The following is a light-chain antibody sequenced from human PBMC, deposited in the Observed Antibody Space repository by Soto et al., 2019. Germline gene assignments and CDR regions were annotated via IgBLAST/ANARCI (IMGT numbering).Light chain of an antibody. V-gene: IGLV2-8*01. CDR1: SSYVGGYNY. Sequence: QSVLTQPPSASGSPGQSVTISCTGTSSYVGGYNYVSWYQQHPGKAPKLMIYEVSKRPSGVPDRSSGSKSGNTASLTVSGLQAEDEADYYCSSYAGSNNFVFGTGTKVTVL. CDR2: EVS. CDR3: SSYAGSNNFV. J-gene: IGLJ1*01.